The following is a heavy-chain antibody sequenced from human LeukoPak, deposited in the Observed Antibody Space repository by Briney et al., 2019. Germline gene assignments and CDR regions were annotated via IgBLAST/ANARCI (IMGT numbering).Heavy chain of an antibody. V-gene: IGHV3-7*05. CDR3: TTFYTRLTDY. J-gene: IGHJ4*02. CDR1: GFTFNTYW. Sequence: GGSLRLSCAASGFTFNTYWINWVRQAPGKGLEWLASINQDGSEKYYVDSVKGRFTISRDNAKNSLYLQMNSLRAEDTAVYYCTTFYTRLTDYLGQGTVDTVSS. CDR2: INQDGSEK. D-gene: IGHD2/OR15-2a*01.